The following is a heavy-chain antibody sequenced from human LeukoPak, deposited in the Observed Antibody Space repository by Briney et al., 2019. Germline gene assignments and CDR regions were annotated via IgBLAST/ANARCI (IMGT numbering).Heavy chain of an antibody. J-gene: IGHJ4*02. D-gene: IGHD6-6*01. V-gene: IGHV3-23*01. CDR1: GFTFSSYA. Sequence: GGSLRLSCAASGFTFSSYAMSWLRQAPGKGLAWVSAISGSGGSTYYADSVKGRFTISRDNSKNTLYLQMNSLRAEDTAVYYCAKDRIAARSFDYWGQGTLVTVSS. CDR3: AKDRIAARSFDY. CDR2: ISGSGGST.